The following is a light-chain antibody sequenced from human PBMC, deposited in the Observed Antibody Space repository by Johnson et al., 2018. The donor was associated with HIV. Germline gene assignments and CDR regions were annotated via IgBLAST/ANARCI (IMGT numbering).Light chain of an antibody. CDR2: DNN. J-gene: IGLJ1*01. CDR1: SSNIGNNY. Sequence: VLTQPPSVSAAPGQKVTISCSGSSSNIGNNYVSWYQQLPGTAPKLLIYDNNKRPSGIPDRFSGSKSGTSATLGITGLQTGDEADYYCGTWDPSLSAGEVFGTGTKVTVL. CDR3: GTWDPSLSAGEV. V-gene: IGLV1-51*01.